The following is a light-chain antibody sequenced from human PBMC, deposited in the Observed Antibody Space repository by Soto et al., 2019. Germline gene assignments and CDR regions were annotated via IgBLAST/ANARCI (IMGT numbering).Light chain of an antibody. Sequence: SALTQPASVSGSPGQSITISCTGTSSDVGSYKLVSWYQQHPGKAPKLMIYEGSKRPSGVSNRFSGSKSGNTASLTISGLQAEDEADYYCCSYAGSSTFPYVFGTGTKVTVL. CDR2: EGS. V-gene: IGLV2-23*03. CDR3: CSYAGSSTFPYV. CDR1: SSDVGSYKL. J-gene: IGLJ1*01.